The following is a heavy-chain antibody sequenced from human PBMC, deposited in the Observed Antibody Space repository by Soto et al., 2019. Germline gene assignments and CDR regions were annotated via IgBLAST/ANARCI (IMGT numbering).Heavy chain of an antibody. CDR2: ISGSGSDT. V-gene: IGHV3-23*01. CDR3: ARVRRSFYLRDAFDF. Sequence: QLLESGGGLVQPGGSLRLSCGASGFTFHTHAMSWVRQPPGRGPEWVSGISGSGSDTYYADSVRGRFSISRDNSENTLYLQMNSLRAEDTAVYYCARVRRSFYLRDAFDFWGQGALVTVSS. J-gene: IGHJ3*01. CDR1: GFTFHTHA. D-gene: IGHD3-10*01.